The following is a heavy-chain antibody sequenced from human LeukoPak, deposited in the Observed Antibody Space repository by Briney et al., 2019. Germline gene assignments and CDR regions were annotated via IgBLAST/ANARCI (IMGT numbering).Heavy chain of an antibody. Sequence: SETLSLTCTVSGGSISSYYWSWIRQPPGKGLEWIGYIYYSGSTNYNPSLKSRVTISVDTSKNQFSLKLSSVTAADTAVYYCARVPNSGYDVLFDYWGQGTLVTVSS. J-gene: IGHJ4*02. CDR3: ARVPNSGYDVLFDY. CDR1: GGSISSYY. D-gene: IGHD5-12*01. CDR2: IYYSGST. V-gene: IGHV4-59*01.